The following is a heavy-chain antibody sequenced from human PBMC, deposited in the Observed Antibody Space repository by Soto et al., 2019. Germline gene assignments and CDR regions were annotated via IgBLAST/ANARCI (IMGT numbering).Heavy chain of an antibody. Sequence: GGSLRLSCAASGFTFSSYGMHWVRQAPGKGLEWVAVIWYDGSNKYYADSVKGRFTISRDNSKNTLYLQMNSLRAEDTAVYYCARDRNAESYGMDVWGQGTTVTVSS. J-gene: IGHJ6*02. D-gene: IGHD1-1*01. CDR2: IWYDGSNK. CDR1: GFTFSSYG. V-gene: IGHV3-33*01. CDR3: ARDRNAESYGMDV.